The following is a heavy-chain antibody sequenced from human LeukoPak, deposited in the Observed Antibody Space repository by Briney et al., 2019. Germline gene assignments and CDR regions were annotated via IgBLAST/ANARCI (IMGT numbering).Heavy chain of an antibody. V-gene: IGHV4-59*08. CDR3: ARHPAAAAPGY. CDR2: IYYSGST. D-gene: IGHD6-13*01. Sequence: PSETLSLTCTVSGGSISSYYWSWIRQPPRKGLEWIGYIYYSGSTNYNPSLKSRVTISVDTSKNQFSLKLSSVTAADTAVYYCARHPAAAAPGYLGQGTLVTVSS. J-gene: IGHJ4*02. CDR1: GGSISSYY.